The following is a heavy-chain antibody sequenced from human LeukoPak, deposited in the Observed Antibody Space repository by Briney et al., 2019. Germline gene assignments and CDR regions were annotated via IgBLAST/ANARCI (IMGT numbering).Heavy chain of an antibody. V-gene: IGHV3-9*01. CDR2: ISWNSGSI. D-gene: IGHD6-13*01. CDR1: GFTFDDYA. CDR3: AKVKSAAARGAFDI. J-gene: IGHJ3*02. Sequence: GGSLRLSCAASGFTFDDYAMRWVRQAPGKGLEWVSGISWNSGSIGYADSVKGRFAISRDNAKNSLYLQMNSLRAEDTALYYCAKVKSAAARGAFDIWGQGTMVTVSS.